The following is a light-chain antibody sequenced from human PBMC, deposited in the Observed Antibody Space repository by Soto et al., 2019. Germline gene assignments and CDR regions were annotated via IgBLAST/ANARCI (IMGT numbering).Light chain of an antibody. CDR3: SSYTSSSTLEV. CDR1: SSDVGGYNY. CDR2: DVS. J-gene: IGLJ2*01. Sequence: QSVLTQPASVSGSPGQSITISCTGISSDVGGYNYVSWYQQHPGKAPKLMIYDVSNRPSGVSNRFSGSKSGNTASLTISGLQAEDEADYYCSSYTSSSTLEVFGGGTKVTVL. V-gene: IGLV2-14*01.